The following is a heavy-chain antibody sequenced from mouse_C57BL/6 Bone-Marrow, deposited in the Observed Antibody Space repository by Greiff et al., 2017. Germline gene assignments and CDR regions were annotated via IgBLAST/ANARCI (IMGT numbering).Heavy chain of an antibody. CDR2: IYPGSGNT. J-gene: IGHJ4*01. Sequence: VQLQESGAELVRPGASVKLSCKASGYTFTDYYINWVKQRPGQGLEWIARIYPGSGNTYYNEKFKGKATLTAEKSSSTAYMQLSSLTSEDSAVYFCAIYSWYAMDYWGQGTSVTVSS. CDR3: AIYSWYAMDY. CDR1: GYTFTDYY. V-gene: IGHV1-76*01. D-gene: IGHD2-1*01.